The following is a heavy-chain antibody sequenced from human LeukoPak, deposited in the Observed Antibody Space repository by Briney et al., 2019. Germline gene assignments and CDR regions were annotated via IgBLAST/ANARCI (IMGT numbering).Heavy chain of an antibody. CDR3: ARREMAFDY. CDR2: IYYSGST. J-gene: IGHJ4*02. CDR1: GGSISSSSYC. V-gene: IGHV4-61*05. D-gene: IGHD5-24*01. Sequence: SETLSLTCTVSGGSISSSSYCWGWIRQPPGKGLEWIGYIYYSGSTNYNPSLKSRVTISVDTSKNQFSLKLSSVTAANTAVYYCARREMAFDYWGQGTLVTVSS.